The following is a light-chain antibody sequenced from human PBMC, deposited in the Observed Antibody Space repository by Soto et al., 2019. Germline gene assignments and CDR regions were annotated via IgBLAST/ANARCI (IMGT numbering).Light chain of an antibody. J-gene: IGKJ1*01. CDR1: QSVSNS. CDR2: DAS. Sequence: ILMTQSPATLSLSPGERATLSCRASQSVSNSFVCYHQKPGQAPRLLIYDASTRATGIPARFSGSGSRTEFTLTISGLQSEDFAVYYCQQYNNWPPVTFGQGTKMEIK. V-gene: IGKV3-15*01. CDR3: QQYNNWPPVT.